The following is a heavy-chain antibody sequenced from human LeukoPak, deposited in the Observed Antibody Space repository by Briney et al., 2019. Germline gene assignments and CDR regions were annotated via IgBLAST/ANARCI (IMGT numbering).Heavy chain of an antibody. J-gene: IGHJ4*02. CDR3: AKEGGYCSSTSCYTGVDY. CDR1: GYTFTNYD. CDR2: MNPKSNNR. D-gene: IGHD2-2*02. V-gene: IGHV1-8*03. Sequence: GASVKVSCKASGYTFTNYDVNWVRQATGQGLEWMGWMNPKSNNRGYAQKFQGRVTITTDASISTVYMELSSLRSEDTAVYYCAKEGGYCSSTSCYTGVDYWGQGTLVTVSS.